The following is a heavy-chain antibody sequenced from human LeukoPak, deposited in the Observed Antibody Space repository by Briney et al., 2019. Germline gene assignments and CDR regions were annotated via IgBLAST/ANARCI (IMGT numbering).Heavy chain of an antibody. D-gene: IGHD6-13*01. V-gene: IGHV1-2*02. CDR3: VKEGIAAGS. J-gene: IGHJ4*02. Sequence: ASVKVSCKASGYTFTGYSMHWVRQAPGQGLEWMGWINPNSGGTNYAPKFQGRVTMTRDTSISTAYMEFSSLRSDDTAVYYCVKEGIAAGSWGQGTLVIVSS. CDR1: GYTFTGYS. CDR2: INPNSGGT.